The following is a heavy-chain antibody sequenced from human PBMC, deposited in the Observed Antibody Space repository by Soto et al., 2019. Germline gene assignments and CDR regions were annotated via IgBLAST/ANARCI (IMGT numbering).Heavy chain of an antibody. CDR2: IDTSYSYS. J-gene: IGHJ6*02. V-gene: IGHV5-10-1*01. D-gene: IGHD2-15*01. Sequence: PGGSLTNSCQGSEYSFTKYWIIWVRQVPGKGLEWMGRIDTSYSYSHYSPSFQGHVTISVDKSISTGYLQWSSLKASDTAMYYCARYCSSSSCSQLYGMDVWGQGTTVTVSS. CDR1: EYSFTKYW. CDR3: ARYCSSSSCSQLYGMDV.